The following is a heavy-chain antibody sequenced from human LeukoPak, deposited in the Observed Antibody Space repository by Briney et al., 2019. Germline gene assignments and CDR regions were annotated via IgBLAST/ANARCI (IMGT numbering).Heavy chain of an antibody. CDR3: ARGRYYYDSSGYYYGFDY. J-gene: IGHJ4*02. Sequence: PSETLSLTCTVSGGSISSSSYYWGWIRQPPGKGLEWIGEINHSGSTNYNPSLKSRVTISVDTSKNQFSLKLSSVTAADTAVYYCARGRYYYDSSGYYYGFDYWGQGTLVTVSS. CDR1: GGSISSSSYY. CDR2: INHSGST. D-gene: IGHD3-22*01. V-gene: IGHV4-39*07.